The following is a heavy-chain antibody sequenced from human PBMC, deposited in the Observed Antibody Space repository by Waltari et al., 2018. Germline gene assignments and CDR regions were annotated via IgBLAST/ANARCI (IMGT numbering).Heavy chain of an antibody. V-gene: IGHV5-51*01. Sequence: EVQLVQSGAEVKKPGHPPPLPCTGSGYSFTSYRIGWVRQMPGKGLEWMGIIHPGDSDTRYSPSFQGQVTISADKSISTAYLQWSSLKASDTAMYYCARRSSRGYYTRGGLDYWGQGTLVTVSS. CDR3: ARRSSRGYYTRGGLDY. CDR1: GYSFTSYR. CDR2: IHPGDSDT. D-gene: IGHD3-3*01. J-gene: IGHJ4*02.